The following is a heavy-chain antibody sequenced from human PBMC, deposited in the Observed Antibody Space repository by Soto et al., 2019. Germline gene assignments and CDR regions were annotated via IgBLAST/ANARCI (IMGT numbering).Heavy chain of an antibody. V-gene: IGHV3-66*01. CDR3: ARDYYGGNSRYFDL. CDR2: IYSGGST. J-gene: IGHJ2*01. CDR1: GFTVSSHY. Sequence: EVQLVESGGGLVQPGGSLRLSCAASGFTVSSHYMSWVRQAPGKGLEWVSVIYSGGSTYYTDSVTGRFTISRDNSKNTLFLQMNSLRAEDTAVYYCARDYYGGNSRYFDLWGRGTLVTVSS. D-gene: IGHD2-21*02.